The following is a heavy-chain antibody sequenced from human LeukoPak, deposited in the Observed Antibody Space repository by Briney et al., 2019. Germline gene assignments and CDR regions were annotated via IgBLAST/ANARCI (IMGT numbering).Heavy chain of an antibody. CDR1: GYIFTGYY. D-gene: IGHD4-23*01. Sequence: ASVKVSCKASGYIFTGYYMHWVRQAPGQGLEWMGWINPNSGDTNYAQKLQGRVTMTTDTSTSTAHMELRSLRSDDTAVYYCARASRWQPEDYWGQGTLVTVSS. V-gene: IGHV1-2*02. J-gene: IGHJ4*02. CDR3: ARASRWQPEDY. CDR2: INPNSGDT.